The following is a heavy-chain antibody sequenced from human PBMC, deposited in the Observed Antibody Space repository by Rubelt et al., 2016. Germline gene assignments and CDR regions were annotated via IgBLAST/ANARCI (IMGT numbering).Heavy chain of an antibody. CDR3: ARGLARAAAAPRRFWFDP. D-gene: IGHD6-13*01. CDR1: GGSFSGYY. J-gene: IGHJ5*02. Sequence: QVQLQQWGAGLLKPSETLSLTCAVYGGSFSGYYWSWIRQPPGKGLEWIGEINHSGSTNYNPSLQSRVTISGDTAKNQCALKLRLVTAADTAVYYCARGLARAAAAPRRFWFDPWGQGTLVTVSS. CDR2: INHSGST. V-gene: IGHV4-34*01.